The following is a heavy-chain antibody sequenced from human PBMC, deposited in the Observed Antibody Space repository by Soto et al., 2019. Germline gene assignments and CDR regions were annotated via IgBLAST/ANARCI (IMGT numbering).Heavy chain of an antibody. Sequence: ASVKVSCKASGGTFSSYAISWVRQAPGQGLEWMGGIIPIFGTANYAQKFQGRVTITADESTSTAYMELSSLRSEDTAVYYCAREGCSSTSCYTPYYYYYGMDVWGQGTTVTVS. CDR2: IIPIFGTA. J-gene: IGHJ6*02. CDR1: GGTFSSYA. V-gene: IGHV1-69*13. D-gene: IGHD2-2*02. CDR3: AREGCSSTSCYTPYYYYYGMDV.